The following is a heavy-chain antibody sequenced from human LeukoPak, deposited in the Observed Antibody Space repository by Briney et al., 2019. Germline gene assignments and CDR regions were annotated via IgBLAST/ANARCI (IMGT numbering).Heavy chain of an antibody. CDR2: IYYSGST. CDR3: ARRQRFVWFEERSACDI. CDR1: GGSFSSYY. Sequence: SETLSLSCAVSGGSFSSYYWSWIRQPPGKGLEWIGEIYYSGSTNYNPSLKSRVTISVDTSKNQFSLKLSSVTAADTAVYYCARRQRFVWFEERSACDIWVQATIVTVSS. D-gene: IGHD3-10*01. J-gene: IGHJ3*02. V-gene: IGHV4-59*12.